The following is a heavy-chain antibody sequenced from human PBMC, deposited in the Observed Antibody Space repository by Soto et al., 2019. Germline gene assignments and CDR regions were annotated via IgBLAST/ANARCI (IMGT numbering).Heavy chain of an antibody. CDR1: GGTFSSYT. V-gene: IGHV1-69*08. CDR2: IIPILGIG. CDR3: ARERCSGGSCYHYFDY. D-gene: IGHD2-15*01. Sequence: QVQLVQSGAEVKKPGSSVKVSCKASGGTFSSYTISWVRQAPGQGLEWMGRIIPILGIGNYAQKFQGRVTITADKSTSTAYMELSSLRSEDMVVYYCARERCSGGSCYHYFDYWGQGTLVTVSS. J-gene: IGHJ4*02.